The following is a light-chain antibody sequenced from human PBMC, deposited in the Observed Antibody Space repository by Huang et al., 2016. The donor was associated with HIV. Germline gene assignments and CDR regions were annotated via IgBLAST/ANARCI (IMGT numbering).Light chain of an antibody. Sequence: DIQMTQSPPSLSASVGDRVTFTCRANQNITKSLNWYQQKPGKAPKPLIYTASTLESGVPSRFSGGGSGSRFTLNITNLQPEDFATYYCQQSFSVPRTFG. V-gene: IGKV1-39*01. CDR3: QQSFSVPRT. CDR2: TAS. J-gene: IGKJ1*01. CDR1: QNITKS.